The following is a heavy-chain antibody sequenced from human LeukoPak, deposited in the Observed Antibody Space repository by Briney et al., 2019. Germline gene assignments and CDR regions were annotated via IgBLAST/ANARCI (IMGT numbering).Heavy chain of an antibody. D-gene: IGHD4-17*01. J-gene: IGHJ4*02. V-gene: IGHV3-21*01. CDR3: ARRSEMTTVTTFNY. CDR2: ISGSSSYI. CDR1: GLTFSSYS. Sequence: GGSLRLSCAASGLTFSSYSMNWVRQAPGTGLEWVSSISGSSSYIYYADSMKGRFTISRDNAKNSLYLQMSSLRAEDTAVYYCARRSEMTTVTTFNYWGQGILVTASS.